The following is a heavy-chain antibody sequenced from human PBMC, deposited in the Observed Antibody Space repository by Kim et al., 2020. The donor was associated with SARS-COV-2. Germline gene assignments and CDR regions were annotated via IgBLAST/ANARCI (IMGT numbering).Heavy chain of an antibody. CDR3: ARDTNYDLWSGYSAAFDI. Sequence: GGSLRLSCAASGFTFSSYSMNWVRQAPGKGLEWVSYISSSSSTLYYADSVKGRFTISRDNAKNSLYLQMNSLREEDTAVYYCARDTNYDLWSGYSAAFDIWGQGTMVTVSS. J-gene: IGHJ3*02. V-gene: IGHV3-48*02. CDR1: GFTFSSYS. CDR2: ISSSSSTL. D-gene: IGHD3-3*01.